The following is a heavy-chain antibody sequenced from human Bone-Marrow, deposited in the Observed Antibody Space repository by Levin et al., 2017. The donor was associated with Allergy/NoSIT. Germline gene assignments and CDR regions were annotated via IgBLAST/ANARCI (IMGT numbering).Heavy chain of an antibody. V-gene: IGHV4-59*01. CDR2: IYNSGST. CDR3: ASDGSGSYFNWFDP. J-gene: IGHJ5*02. D-gene: IGHD1-26*01. CDR1: GGSISRSY. Sequence: SQTLSLPCTVSGGSISRSYWNWIRQPPGKGLEWIGHIYNSGSTKYNPSLKSRVTILVDTSKNQFSVKLSSVTAAATADYCCASDGSGSYFNWFDPWGRGTRVTVS.